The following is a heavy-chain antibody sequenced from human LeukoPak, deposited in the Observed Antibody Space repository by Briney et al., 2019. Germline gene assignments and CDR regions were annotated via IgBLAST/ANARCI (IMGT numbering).Heavy chain of an antibody. D-gene: IGHD1-26*01. CDR2: INSNSGAR. CDR1: GYTFSGYY. J-gene: IGHJ4*02. V-gene: IGHV1-2*02. CDR3: ARGRGGATTGFDH. Sequence: ASVKVSCKASGYTFSGYYMHWVRQAPGQGLESMGWINSNSGARNYAPNFQGRVTFSRDNAISTAYMELSNLRSDDTATYLCARGRGGATTGFDHWGQGTLVTVAS.